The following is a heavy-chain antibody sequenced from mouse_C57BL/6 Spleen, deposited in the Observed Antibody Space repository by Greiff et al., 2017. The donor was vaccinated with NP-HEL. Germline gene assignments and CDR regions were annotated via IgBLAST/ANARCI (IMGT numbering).Heavy chain of an antibody. V-gene: IGHV1-72*01. CDR2: IDPKSGGT. CDR1: GYTFTSYW. J-gene: IGHJ3*01. Sequence: VQLQQSGAELVKPGASVKLSCKASGYTFTSYWMHWVKQRPGRGLEWIGRIDPKSGGTKYNEKFKSKATLTADKPSSTAYMQISSLTSEDSVFYYCAVGAYGNYYAYWGQGTLVTVSA. D-gene: IGHD2-1*01. CDR3: AVGAYGNYYAY.